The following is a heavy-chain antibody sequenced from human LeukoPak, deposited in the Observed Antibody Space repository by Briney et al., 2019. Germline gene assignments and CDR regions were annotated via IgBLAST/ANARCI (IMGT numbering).Heavy chain of an antibody. CDR3: AKLLYYYDSSQPY. CDR1: GFTFSSDG. D-gene: IGHD3-22*01. J-gene: IGHJ4*02. CDR2: ISGSGGST. V-gene: IGHV3-23*01. Sequence: PGGSLRLSCAASGFTFSSDGMSWVRQARGKGLEWVSAISGSGGSTYYADSVKGRFTISRDNSKNTLYLQMNSLRAEDTAVYYCAKLLYYYDSSQPYWGQGTLVTVSS.